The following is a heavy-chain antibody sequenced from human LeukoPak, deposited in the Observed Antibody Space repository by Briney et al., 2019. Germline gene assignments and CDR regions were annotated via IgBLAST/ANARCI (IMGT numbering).Heavy chain of an antibody. V-gene: IGHV3-48*01. CDR3: AKDKYSSGWYIDY. CDR1: GFTFSSYS. J-gene: IGHJ4*02. D-gene: IGHD6-19*01. CDR2: ISSSSSTI. Sequence: PGGSLRLSCAASGFTFSSYSMNWVRQAPGKGLEWVSYISSSSSTIYYADSVKGRFTISRDNAKNSLYLQMNSLRAEDTAVYYCAKDKYSSGWYIDYWGQGTLSPSPQ.